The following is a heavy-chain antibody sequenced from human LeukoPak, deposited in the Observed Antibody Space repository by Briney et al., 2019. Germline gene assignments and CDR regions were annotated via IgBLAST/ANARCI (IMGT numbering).Heavy chain of an antibody. D-gene: IGHD2-21*02. CDR3: AHCGGDCYPEYFQH. CDR2: ISSSSSTI. V-gene: IGHV3-48*01. CDR1: RFTFSSYS. Sequence: QTGGSLRFSCAASRFTFSSYSMNWVRQAPGKGLEWVSYISSSSSTIYYADSVRGRFTISRDNAKNSLYLQMNSLRAEDTAVYYCAHCGGDCYPEYFQHWGQGTLVTVSS. J-gene: IGHJ1*01.